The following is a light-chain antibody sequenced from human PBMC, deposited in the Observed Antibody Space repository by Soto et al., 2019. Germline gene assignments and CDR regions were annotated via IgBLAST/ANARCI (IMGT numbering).Light chain of an antibody. J-gene: IGKJ1*01. Sequence: EIVLTQSPAILSVSPGERATLSCRASQSVSSSYLAWYQQKPGQAPRLLIYGASNRATGVPARISGSVSGTEFTITTASLQSEDFAVYYCQQYSSWLWTFGKGTKVDIK. CDR3: QQYSSWLWT. CDR2: GAS. CDR1: QSVSSSY. V-gene: IGKV3-15*01.